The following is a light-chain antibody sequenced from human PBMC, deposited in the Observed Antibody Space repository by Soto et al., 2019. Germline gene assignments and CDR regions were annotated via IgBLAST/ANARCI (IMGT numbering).Light chain of an antibody. V-gene: IGLV2-14*01. CDR3: GSYTTSSNYV. J-gene: IGLJ1*01. CDR1: SSDIDAYNY. CDR2: DVS. Sequence: QSVLTQPASVSGSPGQSITISCTGTSSDIDAYNYVSGYQQHPGKAPKLMIYDVSNRPSGISNRFSGSKSGNTASLTISGLQAEDEADYYCGSYTTSSNYVFGTGTKVTVL.